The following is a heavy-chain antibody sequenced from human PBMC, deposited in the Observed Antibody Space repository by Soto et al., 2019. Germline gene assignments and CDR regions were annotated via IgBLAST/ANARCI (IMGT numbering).Heavy chain of an antibody. CDR1: GFTFSSYE. CDR2: ISSSGSTI. D-gene: IGHD6-6*01. Sequence: HPGGSLRLSCAASGFTFSSYEMNWVRQAPGKGLEWVSYISSSGSTIYYADSVKGRFTISRDNAKNSLYLQMNSLRAEDTAVYYCTTVYSSSSGGEYYYYGMDVWGQGTTVTVSS. V-gene: IGHV3-48*03. J-gene: IGHJ6*02. CDR3: TTVYSSSSGGEYYYYGMDV.